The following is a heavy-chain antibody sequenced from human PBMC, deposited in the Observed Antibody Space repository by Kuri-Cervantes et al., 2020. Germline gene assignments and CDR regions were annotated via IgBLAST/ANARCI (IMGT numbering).Heavy chain of an antibody. V-gene: IGHV1-46*01. J-gene: IGHJ6*02. CDR1: GYTFINYG. D-gene: IGHD6-6*01. CDR2: INPSGGST. CDR3: AREIVEYSSSPGVYYYGMDV. Sequence: ASVKVSCKASGYTFINYGISWVRQAPGQGLEWMGIINPSGGSTSYAQKFQGRVTMTRDTSTSTVYMELSSLRSEDTAVYYCAREIVEYSSSPGVYYYGMDVWGQGTTVTVSS.